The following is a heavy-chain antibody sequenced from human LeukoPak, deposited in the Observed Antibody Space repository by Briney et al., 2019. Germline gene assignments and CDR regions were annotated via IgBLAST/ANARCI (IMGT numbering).Heavy chain of an antibody. D-gene: IGHD3-22*01. J-gene: IGHJ1*01. CDR3: ATYYYDSGGFHFHH. Sequence: GGSLRLSCAASGFTLSYYGMHWVRQAPGKGLEYVSAISSNGGRTYYANSVKGRFTISRDNSRNTLYLQMGSLRAEDMAVYYCATYYYDSGGFHFHHWGQGTLVTVSS. V-gene: IGHV3-64*01. CDR2: ISSNGGRT. CDR1: GFTLSYYG.